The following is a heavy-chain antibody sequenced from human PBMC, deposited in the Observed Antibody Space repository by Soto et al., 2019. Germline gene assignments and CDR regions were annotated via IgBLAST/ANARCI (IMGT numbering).Heavy chain of an antibody. J-gene: IGHJ6*02. Sequence: QVQLVESGGGGVQPGRSLRLSCAASGFTFSSYGIHWVRQAPGKGLEWVAVISYDGRNKYYADSVKGRFAISRDNSRNTLYLQLSSLMAADTAVYYCVKAGSGGWSYYYGLDFWGQGTTVTVSS. V-gene: IGHV3-30*18. CDR2: ISYDGRNK. CDR1: GFTFSSYG. CDR3: VKAGSGGWSYYYGLDF. D-gene: IGHD6-25*01.